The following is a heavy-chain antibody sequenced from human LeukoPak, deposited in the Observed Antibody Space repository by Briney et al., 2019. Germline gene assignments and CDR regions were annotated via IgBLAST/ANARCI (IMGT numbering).Heavy chain of an antibody. V-gene: IGHV3-74*03. D-gene: IGHD3-9*01. CDR1: GFTFNTYW. CDR3: ARDLDWILFDY. CDR2: IRPEGTTT. J-gene: IGHJ4*02. Sequence: GGSLRLSCAASGFTFNTYWMHWVRQAPGKGLVWVARIRPEGTTTAYADSVKGRFTISRDNAKNTLFLQMNSLSAEDTAVYYCARDLDWILFDYWGQGTLVTVSS.